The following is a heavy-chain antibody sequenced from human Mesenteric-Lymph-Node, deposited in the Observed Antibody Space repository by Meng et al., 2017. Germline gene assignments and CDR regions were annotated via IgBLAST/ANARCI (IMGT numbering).Heavy chain of an antibody. D-gene: IGHD5-12*01. Sequence: QVHLQQSGPGLVQPSQTLSLTCAIPGDSVSSNSAAWIWTRQSPSRGLEWLGRTYYKSKWYNDYAVSVKRRITINPDTSRNQFSQQLNSVTPEDTAVYFCARERDSGQKHFDYWGQGILVTVSS. V-gene: IGHV6-1*01. J-gene: IGHJ4*01. CDR3: ARERDSGQKHFDY. CDR1: GDSVSSNSAA. CDR2: TYYKSKWYN.